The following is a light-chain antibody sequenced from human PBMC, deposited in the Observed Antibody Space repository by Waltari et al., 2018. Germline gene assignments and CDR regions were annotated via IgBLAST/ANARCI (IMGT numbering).Light chain of an antibody. CDR2: EDN. CDR1: ALPNKY. CDR3: YSTDRTGKQRV. V-gene: IGLV3-10*01. J-gene: IGLJ2*01. Sequence: SYELTQPPSVSVSPGQTARITCSGDALPNKYGYWYQQKSGQAPVLVIDEDNKRRSGIPYRFSGSSSGTMVTLTISGAQVEDEGDYYCYSTDRTGKQRVFGGGTKLTVL.